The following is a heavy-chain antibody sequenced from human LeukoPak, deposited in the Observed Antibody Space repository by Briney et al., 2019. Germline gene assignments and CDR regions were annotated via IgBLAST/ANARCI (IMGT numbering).Heavy chain of an antibody. J-gene: IGHJ4*02. V-gene: IGHV3-30-3*01. CDR2: ISSHGSSK. D-gene: IGHD6-13*01. Sequence: GGSLRLSCAASGFTFTSYTMHSVRQAPGKGLEWVAVISSHGSSKYYADSVKGRFTISRDNSKKPLYLQMNSLSPEDTPVYYCAREQGRIAAAGNYLSSGYWGQGTLVTVSS. CDR1: GFTFTSYT. CDR3: AREQGRIAAAGNYLSSGY.